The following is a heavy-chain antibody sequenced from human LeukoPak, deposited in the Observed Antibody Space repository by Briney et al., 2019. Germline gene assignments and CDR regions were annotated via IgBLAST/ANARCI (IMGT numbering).Heavy chain of an antibody. CDR3: ATRARPVTYYYDSSGGNWFDP. J-gene: IGHJ5*02. CDR2: IYHSGST. Sequence: SETLSLTCTVSGYSISSGYYWGWIRQPPGKGLEWIGSIYHSGSTYYNPSLKSRVTISVDTSKNQFSLKLSSVTAADTAVYYCATRARPVTYYYDSSGGNWFDPWGQGTLVTVSS. V-gene: IGHV4-38-2*02. D-gene: IGHD3-22*01. CDR1: GYSISSGYY.